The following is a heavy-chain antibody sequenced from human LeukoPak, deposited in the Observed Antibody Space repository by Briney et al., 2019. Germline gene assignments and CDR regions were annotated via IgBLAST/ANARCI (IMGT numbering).Heavy chain of an antibody. Sequence: GRSLRLSCAASGFIVSSNYMSWVRQAPGKGLEWVSIIYSGGSTFYADSVKGRFTISGHNSKNTLDLQMNPLRAEDTAVYYCARVRIGWYFDLWGRGTQVTVSS. V-gene: IGHV3-53*04. CDR2: IYSGGST. CDR3: ARVRIGWYFDL. J-gene: IGHJ2*01. CDR1: GFIVSSNY. D-gene: IGHD2-15*01.